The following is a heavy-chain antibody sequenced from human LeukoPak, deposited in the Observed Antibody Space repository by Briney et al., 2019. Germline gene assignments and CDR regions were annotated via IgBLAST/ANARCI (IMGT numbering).Heavy chain of an antibody. CDR1: GFTLRRYW. Sequence: GGSLTLFCAPAGFTLRRYWMHCVRQVPGKGVGWVSRVNPGGSSTAYADSVKGRFSISRDNARNTLYLQMNSLRDEDTAVYYCARSNQADDYWGQGTLVTVSS. J-gene: IGHJ4*02. D-gene: IGHD4-11*01. V-gene: IGHV3-74*01. CDR3: ARSNQADDY. CDR2: VNPGGSST.